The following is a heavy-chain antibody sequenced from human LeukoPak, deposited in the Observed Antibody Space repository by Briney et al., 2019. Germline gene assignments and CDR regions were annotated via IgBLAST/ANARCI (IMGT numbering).Heavy chain of an antibody. Sequence: PSETLSLTCTVSGGSISSSSYYWGWIRQPPGKGLEWIGSIYYSGSTYYNPSLKSRVTISVDTSKNQFSLKLSSVTAADTAVYYCARERYCGGDCYYDDAFDIWGQGTMVTVSS. J-gene: IGHJ3*02. CDR3: ARERYCGGDCYYDDAFDI. CDR1: GGSISSSSYY. CDR2: IYYSGST. V-gene: IGHV4-39*02. D-gene: IGHD2-21*02.